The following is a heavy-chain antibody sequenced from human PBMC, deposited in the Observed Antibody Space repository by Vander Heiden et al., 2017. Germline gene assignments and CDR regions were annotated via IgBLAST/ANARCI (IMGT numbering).Heavy chain of an antibody. J-gene: IGHJ4*02. Sequence: EVKLVESGGGLVKPGGSLRLSWAASGFTFSSQSMNWVRQAPGKGLEWVSSISSSSSYIYYADSVKGRFTISRDNAKNSLYLQMNSLRAEDTAVYYCARAEWPQSGDYWGQGTLVTVSS. D-gene: IGHD2-8*01. CDR2: ISSSSSYI. CDR3: ARAEWPQSGDY. V-gene: IGHV3-21*01. CDR1: GFTFSSQS.